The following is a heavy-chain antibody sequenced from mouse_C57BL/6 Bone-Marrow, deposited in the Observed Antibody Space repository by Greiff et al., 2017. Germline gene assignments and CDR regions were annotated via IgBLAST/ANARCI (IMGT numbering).Heavy chain of an antibody. Sequence: QVQLQQSGPELVKPGASVKISCKASGYSFTSYYIHWVKQRPGQGLEWIGWIFPGSGNTKYNEKFKGKATLTADTSSRTTYLWLSSLTTEDSAVYYGASSDTNVDSFDYWGQGTTLTVSS. CDR1: GYSFTSYY. V-gene: IGHV1-66*01. D-gene: IGHD1-3*01. CDR3: ASSDTNVDSFDY. J-gene: IGHJ2*01. CDR2: IFPGSGNT.